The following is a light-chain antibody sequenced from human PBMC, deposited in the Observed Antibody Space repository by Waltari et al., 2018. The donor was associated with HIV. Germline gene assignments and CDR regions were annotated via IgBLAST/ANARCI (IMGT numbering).Light chain of an antibody. V-gene: IGKV1-NL1*01. CDR1: QDISNS. Sequence: DIQMTQSPSSLSASIGDTVSIPCRASQDISNSVSWFQQQPGKVPKLLVHGAFILERGVPSRFSGSGSGTDYTLTIRGLQAEDFATYFCQQYYGVPLTFGGGTRVDI. J-gene: IGKJ4*01. CDR2: GAF. CDR3: QQYYGVPLT.